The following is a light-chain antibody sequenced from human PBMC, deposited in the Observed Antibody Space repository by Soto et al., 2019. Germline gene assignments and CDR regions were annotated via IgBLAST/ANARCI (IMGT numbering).Light chain of an antibody. CDR2: RDN. CDR3: QVWDGNTVV. CDR1: NIGRKN. Sequence: SYELTQPLSVSVALGQTARITCGGDNIGRKNAHWYQQKPGQVPVLVIYRDNNRPSGIPERFSGSNSGNTATLTISRAQAGDEADYYCQVWDGNTVVFGGGTKLTVL. J-gene: IGLJ2*01. V-gene: IGLV3-9*01.